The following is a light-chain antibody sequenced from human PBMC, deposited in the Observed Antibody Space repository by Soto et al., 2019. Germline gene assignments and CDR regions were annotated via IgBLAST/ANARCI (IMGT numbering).Light chain of an antibody. J-gene: IGKJ5*01. CDR3: QQYSSSTIT. Sequence: EIVLTHSPATLSLSPWERATLSCGASQSVSSYLAWYQQKPGQAPRLLIYDASNRATGIPARFSGSGSGTDFTLTISSLEPEDFAVYYCQQYSSSTITFGQGTRLEIK. V-gene: IGKV3-11*01. CDR2: DAS. CDR1: QSVSSY.